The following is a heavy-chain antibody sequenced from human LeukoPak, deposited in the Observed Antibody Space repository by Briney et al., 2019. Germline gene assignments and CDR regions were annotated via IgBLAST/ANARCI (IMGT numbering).Heavy chain of an antibody. Sequence: GASVKVSCKASGYTFTSYGISWVRQAPGQGLEWMGWISAYNGNTNYAQKLQGRVTMTTDTSTSTAYMELRSLRSDDTAVYYRARGLYYYDSSGYSVYFDYWGQGTLVTVSS. CDR1: GYTFTSYG. V-gene: IGHV1-18*01. J-gene: IGHJ4*02. D-gene: IGHD3-22*01. CDR3: ARGLYYYDSSGYSVYFDY. CDR2: ISAYNGNT.